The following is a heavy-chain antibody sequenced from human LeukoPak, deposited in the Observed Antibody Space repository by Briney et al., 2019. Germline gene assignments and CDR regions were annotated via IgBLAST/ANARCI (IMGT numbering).Heavy chain of an antibody. J-gene: IGHJ5*02. Sequence: GGSLRLSCAASGFTFSSYALSWVRQAPGKGLEWVSAISGSGGSTYYADSVKGRFTISRDNSKNTLYLQMNSLRAEDTAVYYCANPEYPYCGGDCYSDNWFDPWGQGTLVTVSS. CDR2: ISGSGGST. V-gene: IGHV3-23*01. CDR3: ANPEYPYCGGDCYSDNWFDP. CDR1: GFTFSSYA. D-gene: IGHD2-21*02.